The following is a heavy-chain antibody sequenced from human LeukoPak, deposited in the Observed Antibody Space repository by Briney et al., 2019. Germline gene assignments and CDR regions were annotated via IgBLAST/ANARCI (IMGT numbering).Heavy chain of an antibody. Sequence: PSETLSLTCTVSGGSISSSSYYWGWIRQPPGKGLEWIGSIYYSGSTYYNPSLKSRVTISVDTSKNQFSLKLSSVTAADTAVYYCARAAVYCSNGVCYTPFDYWGQGTLVTVSS. D-gene: IGHD2-8*01. CDR2: IYYSGST. CDR1: GGSISSSSYY. V-gene: IGHV4-39*01. CDR3: ARAAVYCSNGVCYTPFDY. J-gene: IGHJ4*02.